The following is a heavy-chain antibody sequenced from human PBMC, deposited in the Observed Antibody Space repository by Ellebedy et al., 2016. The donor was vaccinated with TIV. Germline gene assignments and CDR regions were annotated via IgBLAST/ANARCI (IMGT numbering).Heavy chain of an antibody. CDR3: AKALFDYKDAFDI. Sequence: GESLKISCAASGFTFSSYAMSWVRQAPGKGLEWVSAISGSGGSTYYADSVKGRFTISRDNSKNTLYLQMNSLRAEDTAVYYCAKALFDYKDAFDIWGQGTMVTVSS. CDR1: GFTFSSYA. V-gene: IGHV3-23*01. CDR2: ISGSGGST. J-gene: IGHJ3*02. D-gene: IGHD4-11*01.